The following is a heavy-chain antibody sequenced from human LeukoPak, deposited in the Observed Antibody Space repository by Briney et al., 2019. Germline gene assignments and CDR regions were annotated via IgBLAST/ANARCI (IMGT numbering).Heavy chain of an antibody. J-gene: IGHJ5*02. V-gene: IGHV4-34*01. D-gene: IGHD3-3*01. CDR1: GGSFSGYC. CDR3: ARDGHGSGPHRVIDP. CDR2: INHSGST. Sequence: SETLSLTCAVYGGSFSGYCWSWIRQPPGKGLEWIGEINHSGSTNYNPSLKSRVTISVDTSKNQFSLKLSSVTAADTAVYYCARDGHGSGPHRVIDPWGQGTLVTVSS.